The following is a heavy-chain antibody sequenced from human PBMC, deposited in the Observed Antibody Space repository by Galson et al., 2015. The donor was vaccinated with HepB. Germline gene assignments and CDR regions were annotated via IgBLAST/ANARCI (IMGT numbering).Heavy chain of an antibody. CDR3: ASLGYCSGADCYSTY. D-gene: IGHD2-21*02. V-gene: IGHV4-4*02. J-gene: IGHJ4*02. CDR2: IFQSGST. Sequence: SETLSLTCAVSGGSVNSYNWWSWVRQPPGKGLEWVGEIFQSGSTNYNPSLKSRVSILLDKSRNPFFLNLKSVTAADTAIYYCASLGYCSGADCYSTYGSQGTRVTVSS. CDR1: GGSVNSYNW.